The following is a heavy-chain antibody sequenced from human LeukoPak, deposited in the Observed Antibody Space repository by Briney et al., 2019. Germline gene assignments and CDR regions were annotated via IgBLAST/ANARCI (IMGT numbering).Heavy chain of an antibody. CDR1: DYTFSTYV. Sequence: ASVKVSCKASDYTFSTYVISWVRQAPGQGPEWMGWISPYKGNAIYAQKFQGRVTMTTDTSTGTAYMELRILTSDDTAVYYCATAQDYGEYVLGYFDYWGQGTLVTVSS. J-gene: IGHJ4*02. V-gene: IGHV1-18*01. CDR3: ATAQDYGEYVLGYFDY. D-gene: IGHD4-17*01. CDR2: ISPYKGNA.